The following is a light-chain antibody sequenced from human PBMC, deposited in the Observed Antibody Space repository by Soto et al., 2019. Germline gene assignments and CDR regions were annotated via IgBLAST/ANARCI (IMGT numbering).Light chain of an antibody. CDR1: SSHVGGYNY. V-gene: IGLV2-14*03. CDR3: SSYTTSNTRQIV. CDR2: DVS. Sequence: QSALTQPASMSGSPGQSITISSTGTSSHVGGYNYVSWYQHHPGKAPKLMIFDVSNRPSGVSNRFSGSKSGNTASLTISGPQPEDEADYYCSSYTTSNTRQIVFGTGTKVTVL. J-gene: IGLJ1*01.